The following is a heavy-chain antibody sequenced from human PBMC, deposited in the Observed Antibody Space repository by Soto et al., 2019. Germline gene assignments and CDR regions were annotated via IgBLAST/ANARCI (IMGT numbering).Heavy chain of an antibody. Sequence: EAQLVESGGGLVQPGGSLRLFCAASGFTFSTFEMIWVRQAPGKGLEWVSYISSGGSPIYYADSVKGRFTISRDNARNSLFLQMNSLRAEDSAIYYCARPQKTSLYHYVSVDAFDIWGQGTTVTVSA. CDR3: ARPQKTSLYHYVSVDAFDI. V-gene: IGHV3-48*03. D-gene: IGHD3-16*01. CDR1: GFTFSTFE. CDR2: ISSGGSPI. J-gene: IGHJ3*02.